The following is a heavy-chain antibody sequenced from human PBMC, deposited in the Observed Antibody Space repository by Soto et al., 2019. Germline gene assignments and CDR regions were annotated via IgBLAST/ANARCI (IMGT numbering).Heavy chain of an antibody. CDR3: ARDVSNFDSHWFDP. V-gene: IGHV1-69*01. Sequence: QVQLVQSGAEVKKPGSSVKVSCKASGGTFSSYAISWVRQAPGQGLEWMGGIIPIFGTANYSQKFKGRVTITADESTSTAYMELSSLRSEVTAVYYCARDVSNFDSHWFDPRCQGTLVTVSS. CDR1: GGTFSSYA. CDR2: IIPIFGTA. J-gene: IGHJ5*02. D-gene: IGHD2-8*01.